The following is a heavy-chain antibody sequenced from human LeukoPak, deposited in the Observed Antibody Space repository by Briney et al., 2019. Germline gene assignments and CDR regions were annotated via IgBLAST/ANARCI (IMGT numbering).Heavy chain of an antibody. Sequence: ASVKVSCKASGGTFSSYAISWVRQAPGQGLEWMGWINPNSGGTNYAQKFQGRVTMTRDTSISTAYMELSRLRSDDTAVYYCASESADDYGDYANWFDPWGQGTLVTVSS. CDR3: ASESADDYGDYANWFDP. CDR2: INPNSGGT. J-gene: IGHJ5*02. CDR1: GGTFSSYA. D-gene: IGHD4-17*01. V-gene: IGHV1-2*02.